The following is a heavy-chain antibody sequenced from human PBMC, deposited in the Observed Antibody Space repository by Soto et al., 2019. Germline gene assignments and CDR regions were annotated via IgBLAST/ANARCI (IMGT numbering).Heavy chain of an antibody. Sequence: QITLKESGPTLVKPTQTLTLTCTFSGFSLSTRGVAVGWFRQPPGKALEWLALIYWDEDKWYSPSLKSRLTITDDTSKNQVVLTMTNMDPVDTATYYCAHRPRGYAYYFDYWGQGPWSPSPQ. CDR2: IYWDEDK. J-gene: IGHJ4*02. CDR3: AHRPRGYAYYFDY. D-gene: IGHD5-12*01. V-gene: IGHV2-5*02. CDR1: GFSLSTRGVA.